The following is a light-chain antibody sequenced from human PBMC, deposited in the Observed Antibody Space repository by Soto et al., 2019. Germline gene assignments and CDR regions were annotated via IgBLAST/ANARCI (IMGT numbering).Light chain of an antibody. Sequence: IVLTQSPLSLPVTPGEPASISCRSSQSLLHSNGNIYLDWYLQKPGQSPQLLIYLGSIRASGVPARFSGSGLGTDYTLKITSVETEDVGVYYCMQAIQAPRTFGLGTKVDIK. CDR2: LGS. CDR1: QSLLHSNGNIY. J-gene: IGKJ1*01. CDR3: MQAIQAPRT. V-gene: IGKV2-28*01.